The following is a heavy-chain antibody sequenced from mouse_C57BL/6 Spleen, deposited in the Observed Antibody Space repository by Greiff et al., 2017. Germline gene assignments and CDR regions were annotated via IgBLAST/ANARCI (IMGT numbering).Heavy chain of an antibody. CDR3: ARYIYDPYYYAMDY. V-gene: IGHV7-3*01. Sequence: EVQLQESGGGLVQPGGSLSLSCAASGFTFTDYYMSWVRQPPGKALEWLGFIRNKANGYTTEYSASVKGRFTISRDNSQSILYLQMNALRAEASATYYCARYIYDPYYYAMDYWGQGTSVTVSS. J-gene: IGHJ4*01. D-gene: IGHD2-3*01. CDR2: IRNKANGYTT. CDR1: GFTFTDYY.